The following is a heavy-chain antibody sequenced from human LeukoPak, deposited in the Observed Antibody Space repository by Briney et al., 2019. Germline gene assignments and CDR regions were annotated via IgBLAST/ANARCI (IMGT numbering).Heavy chain of an antibody. CDR3: ARGRDSSGWYERYYYYGMDV. CDR1: GGSISSSSYY. J-gene: IGHJ6*02. CDR2: INHSGST. D-gene: IGHD6-19*01. Sequence: NASETLSLTCTVSGGSISSSSYYWGWIRQPPGKGLEWIGEINHSGSTNYNPSLKSRVTISVDTSKNQFSLKLSSVTAADTAVYYCARGRDSSGWYERYYYYGMDVWGQGTTVTVSS. V-gene: IGHV4-39*07.